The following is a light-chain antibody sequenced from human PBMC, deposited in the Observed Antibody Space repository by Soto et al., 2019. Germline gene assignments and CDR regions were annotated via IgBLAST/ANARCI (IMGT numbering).Light chain of an antibody. CDR2: DAS. V-gene: IGKV3-11*01. J-gene: IGKJ4*01. CDR1: QSVSSY. Sequence: ESMLTQSPATLSLSPGERATLSCRASQSVSSYLAWYQQTPGQAPRLLIYDASNRATGIPARFSGSGSGTDFTLTISSLEPEDFAVYYCQQRSNWPAFGGGTKVDIK. CDR3: QQRSNWPA.